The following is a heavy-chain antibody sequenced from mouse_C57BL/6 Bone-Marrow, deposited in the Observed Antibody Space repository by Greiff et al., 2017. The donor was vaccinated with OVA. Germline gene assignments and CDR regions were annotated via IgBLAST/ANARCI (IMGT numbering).Heavy chain of an antibody. J-gene: IGHJ2*01. CDR2: ISYDGSN. CDR1: GYSITSGYY. CDR3: AREDGYFYFYC. Sequence: EVQLQESGPGLVKPSQSLSLTCSVTGYSITSGYYWNWIRQLPGNKLEWMGFISYDGSNNYNPSLKNRISITRDTSKNQFFLKLNSVTTEDTATYYCAREDGYFYFYCWGQGTTLTVSS. V-gene: IGHV3-6*01. D-gene: IGHD2-3*01.